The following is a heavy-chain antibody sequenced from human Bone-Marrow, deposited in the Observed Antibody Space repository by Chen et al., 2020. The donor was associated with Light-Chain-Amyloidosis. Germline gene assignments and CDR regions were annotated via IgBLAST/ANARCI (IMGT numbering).Heavy chain of an antibody. D-gene: IGHD5-12*01. CDR2: IYPDDSDA. V-gene: IGHV5-51*01. Sequence: EVQLEQSGPEVKKPGESLKISCKGSGYTFPNYWIGWVRQMPVKGLEWMGVIYPDDSDARYSPSFEGQVTISADKSITTAYLQWRSLKASDTAMYYCARRRDGYNFDYWGQGTLVTVSS. CDR1: GYTFPNYW. J-gene: IGHJ4*02. CDR3: ARRRDGYNFDY.